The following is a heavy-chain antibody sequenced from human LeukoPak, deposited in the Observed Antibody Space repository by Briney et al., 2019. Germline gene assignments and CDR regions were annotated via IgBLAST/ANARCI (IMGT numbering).Heavy chain of an antibody. V-gene: IGHV5-51*01. CDR2: IYPGDSDT. D-gene: IGHD2-2*01. J-gene: IGHJ4*02. CDR1: GYSFTSYW. CDR3: ARRSYCSSTSCFTLDY. Sequence: GESLKISCKGSGYSFTSYWIGWVRQTPGKGLEWMGIIYPGDSDTRYSPSFQGQVTISADKSISTAYLQWSSLKASDTAMYYCARRSYCSSTSCFTLDYWGQGTLVTVSS.